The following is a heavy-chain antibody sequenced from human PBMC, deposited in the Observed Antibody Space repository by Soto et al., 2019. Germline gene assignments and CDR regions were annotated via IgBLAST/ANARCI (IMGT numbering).Heavy chain of an antibody. Sequence: PGGSLRLSCAASGFTFSDYYMSWIRQAPGKGLEWVSYISSSGSTIYYADSVKGRFTISRDNAKNSLYLQINSLRAEDTAVYYCASMAAAGFLYIEDYYYMDVWGKGTTVTVSS. CDR2: ISSSGSTI. D-gene: IGHD6-13*01. CDR3: ASMAAAGFLYIEDYYYMDV. V-gene: IGHV3-11*01. J-gene: IGHJ6*03. CDR1: GFTFSDYY.